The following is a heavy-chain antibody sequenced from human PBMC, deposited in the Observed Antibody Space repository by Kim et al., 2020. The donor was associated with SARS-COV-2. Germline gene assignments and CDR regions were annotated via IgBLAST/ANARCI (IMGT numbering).Heavy chain of an antibody. CDR3: ARVPVSGSVHFNY. V-gene: IGHV4-59*01. J-gene: IGHJ4*02. Sequence: YNPSLKSRVTISVDTSKNQFSLKLSSVTAADTPVYYCARVPVSGSVHFNYWGQGTLVTVSS. D-gene: IGHD3-16*01.